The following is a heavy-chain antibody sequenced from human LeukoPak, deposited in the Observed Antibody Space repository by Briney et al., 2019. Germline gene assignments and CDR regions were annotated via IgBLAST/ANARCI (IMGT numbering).Heavy chain of an antibody. V-gene: IGHV5-51*01. Sequence: GESLKISCKGSGYIFTSYWIGWVRQTPGKGLEWMGIIYPGDSETGYTPSFEGQVIISADKSITTAYLQWSSLKASDTATYYCARRDSSGLGDYWGQGTLVTVSS. D-gene: IGHD3-22*01. CDR1: GYIFTSYW. CDR2: IYPGDSET. CDR3: ARRDSSGLGDY. J-gene: IGHJ4*02.